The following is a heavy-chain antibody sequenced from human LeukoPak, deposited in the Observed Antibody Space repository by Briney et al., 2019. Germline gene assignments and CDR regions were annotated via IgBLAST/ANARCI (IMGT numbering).Heavy chain of an antibody. CDR1: GYTFTSYY. CDR3: ARDRSPGDPLDY. Sequence: ASVKVSCRASGYTFTSYYMHWVRQAPGQGLEWMGIINPSGGSTSYAQKFQGRVTMTRDTSTSTVYMELSSLRSEDTAVYYCARDRSPGDPLDYWGQGTLVTVSS. J-gene: IGHJ4*02. CDR2: INPSGGST. V-gene: IGHV1-46*01. D-gene: IGHD1-26*01.